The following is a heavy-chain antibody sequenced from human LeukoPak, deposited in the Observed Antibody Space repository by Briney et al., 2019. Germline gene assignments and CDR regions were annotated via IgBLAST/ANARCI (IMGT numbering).Heavy chain of an antibody. D-gene: IGHD6-19*01. J-gene: IGHJ4*02. Sequence: SVKVSCKASGGTFSSYAISWVRQAPGQGLEWMGGIIPIFGTANYAQKFQGRVTITADEPTSTAYMELSSLRSEDTAVYYCATAAVAGTYFDYWGQGTLVTVSS. CDR1: GGTFSSYA. CDR3: ATAAVAGTYFDY. CDR2: IIPIFGTA. V-gene: IGHV1-69*13.